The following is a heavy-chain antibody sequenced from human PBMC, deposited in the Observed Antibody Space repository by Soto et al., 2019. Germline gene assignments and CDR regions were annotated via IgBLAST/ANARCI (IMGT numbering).Heavy chain of an antibody. Sequence: SRRLSCAASGFSFSDYYMNWIRQAPGKGLEWLSYISSTATYTNYADSVRGRFTISRDSAKNSLYLDMNGLRAEDTAVYDCAKAGRVTVGAQLASWGKEPLV. D-gene: IGHD1-26*01. CDR2: ISSTATYT. V-gene: IGHV3-11*03. J-gene: IGHJ4*02. CDR1: GFSFSDYY. CDR3: AKAGRVTVGAQLAS.